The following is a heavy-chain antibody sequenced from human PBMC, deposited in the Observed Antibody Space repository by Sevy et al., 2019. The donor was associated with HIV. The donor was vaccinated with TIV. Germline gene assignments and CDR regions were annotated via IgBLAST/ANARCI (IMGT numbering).Heavy chain of an antibody. Sequence: GGSLRLSCAASGFTFSSYWMSWVRQTPGKGLEWVANIKQDGSDKYYVDSVKGRFTISRDNAKNSLYLQMNSLRAEDTAVYYCARDHSSSWYYLGWFDPWGQGTLVTVSS. CDR1: GFTFSSYW. CDR2: IKQDGSDK. J-gene: IGHJ5*02. CDR3: ARDHSSSWYYLGWFDP. V-gene: IGHV3-7*01. D-gene: IGHD6-13*01.